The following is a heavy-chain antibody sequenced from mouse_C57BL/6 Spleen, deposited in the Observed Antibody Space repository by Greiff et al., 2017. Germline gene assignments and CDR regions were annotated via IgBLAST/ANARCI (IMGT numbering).Heavy chain of an antibody. CDR1: GYTFTSYW. CDR2: IYPGNRDT. V-gene: IGHV1-5*01. J-gene: IGHJ1*03. CDR3: TRERNYYGSSHHGYFEV. Sequence: VQLQQSGTVLARPGASVKMSCKTSGYTFTSYWMHWVKQRPGQGLEWIGAIYPGNRDTSYNQKFKGKAKLTAVTCASTAYMELSSLTNEDSAVYYCTRERNYYGSSHHGYFEVWGTGTTVTVSS. D-gene: IGHD1-1*01.